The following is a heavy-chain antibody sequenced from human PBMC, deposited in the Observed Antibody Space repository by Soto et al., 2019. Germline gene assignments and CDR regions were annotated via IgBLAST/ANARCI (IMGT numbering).Heavy chain of an antibody. V-gene: IGHV2-70*11. CDR2: IDWDDDK. CDR1: GFSLSTSGMC. Sequence: SGPTLVNPTQTLTQTCTFSGFSLSTSGMCVSWIRQPPGKALEWLARIDWDDDKYYSTSLKTRLTISKDTSKNQVVLTMTNMDPVDTATYYCARSYYYDSSGYYYAEYFQHWGQGTLVTVSS. CDR3: ARSYYYDSSGYYYAEYFQH. D-gene: IGHD3-22*01. J-gene: IGHJ1*01.